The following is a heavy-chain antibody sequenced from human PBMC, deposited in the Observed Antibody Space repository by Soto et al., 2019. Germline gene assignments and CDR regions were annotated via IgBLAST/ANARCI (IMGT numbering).Heavy chain of an antibody. CDR3: ARDRGRSGYEYPDAFDI. CDR2: IIPIFGTA. V-gene: IGHV1-69*13. J-gene: IGHJ3*02. CDR1: GGSFSSYA. Sequence: GASEKVSCKASGGSFSSYAISWVRQAPGQGLEWMGGIIPIFGTANYAQKFQGRVTITADESTSTAYMELSSLRSEDTAVYYCARDRGRSGYEYPDAFDIWGQGTMVTVSS. D-gene: IGHD3-22*01.